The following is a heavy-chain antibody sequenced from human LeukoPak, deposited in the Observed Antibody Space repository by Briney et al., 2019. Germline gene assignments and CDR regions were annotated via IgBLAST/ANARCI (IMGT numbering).Heavy chain of an antibody. CDR3: ARVAIFGVVRRSFDP. Sequence: SETLSLTCTVSGGSISRSSYYWGWIRQPPGKGLEWIGSIYYSGSTYYNPSLKSRVTISVDTSKNQFSLKLSSVTAADTAVYYCARVAIFGVVRRSFDPWGQGTLVTVSS. V-gene: IGHV4-39*07. J-gene: IGHJ5*02. D-gene: IGHD3-3*01. CDR2: IYYSGST. CDR1: GGSISRSSYY.